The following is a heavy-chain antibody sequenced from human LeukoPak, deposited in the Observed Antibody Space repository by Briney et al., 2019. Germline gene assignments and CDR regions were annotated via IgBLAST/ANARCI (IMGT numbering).Heavy chain of an antibody. V-gene: IGHV3-7*03. Sequence: GGSLRLSCAASGFTFSNYWMSWVRQVPGKGLEWVANIKQHGGEIYHVDSVKGRFTISRDNAKNLLYLQMNSLRAEDTAIYYCARDKIVGATNFDYWGQGTLVTVSS. CDR1: GFTFSNYW. J-gene: IGHJ4*02. D-gene: IGHD1-26*01. CDR2: IKQHGGEI. CDR3: ARDKIVGATNFDY.